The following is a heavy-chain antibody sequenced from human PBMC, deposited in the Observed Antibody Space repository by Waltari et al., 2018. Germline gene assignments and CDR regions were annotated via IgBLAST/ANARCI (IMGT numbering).Heavy chain of an antibody. Sequence: QVQLVQSGAEVKKPGASVKVSCKASGYTFTDNYMHWVRQAPGQGLEWMGWINPNNGGTNYQGRVTMTRDTSISTAFMDLSRLKSDDTAVYFCARGDPSVYYTSHMDVWGKGTTVTVSS. CDR3: ARGDPSVYYTSHMDV. V-gene: IGHV1-2*02. CDR2: INPNNGGT. D-gene: IGHD3-3*01. J-gene: IGHJ6*03. CDR1: GYTFTDNY.